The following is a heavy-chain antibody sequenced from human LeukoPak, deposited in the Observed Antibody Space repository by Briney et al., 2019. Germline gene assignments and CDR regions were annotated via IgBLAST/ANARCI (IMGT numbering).Heavy chain of an antibody. CDR3: ARDTSLYDYVWGSLFD. Sequence: ASVKVSCKASGYTFTSCGISWVRQAPGQGLEWMGWISAYNGNTNYAQKLQGRVTMTTDTSTSTAYMELRSLRSDDTAVYYCARDTSLYDYVWGSLFDWGQGTLVTVSS. V-gene: IGHV1-18*01. D-gene: IGHD3-16*01. J-gene: IGHJ4*02. CDR2: ISAYNGNT. CDR1: GYTFTSCG.